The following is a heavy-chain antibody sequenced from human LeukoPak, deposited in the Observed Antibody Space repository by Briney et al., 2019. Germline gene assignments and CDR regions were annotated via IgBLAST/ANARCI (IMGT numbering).Heavy chain of an antibody. CDR3: AREGRAGTTNYGMDV. Sequence: SETLSLTCTVSGGSIGSYYWSWIRQPPGKGLEWIGYIYYSGSANYNPSLKSRVIISVDTSKNQFSLKLSSVTAADTAVYYCAREGRAGTTNYGMDVWGQGTTVTVSS. CDR1: GGSIGSYY. V-gene: IGHV4-59*01. CDR2: IYYSGSA. D-gene: IGHD1-1*01. J-gene: IGHJ6*02.